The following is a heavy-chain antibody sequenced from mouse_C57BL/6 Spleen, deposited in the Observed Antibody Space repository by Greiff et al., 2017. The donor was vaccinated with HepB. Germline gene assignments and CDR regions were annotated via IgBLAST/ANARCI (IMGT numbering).Heavy chain of an antibody. Sequence: QVQLQQSGAELVRPGTSVKVSCKASGYAFTNYLIEWVKQRPGQGLEWIGVINPGSGGTNYNEKFKGKATLTADKSSSTAYMQLSSLTSEDSAVYFCARSGYGSSCFDYWGQGTTLTVSS. CDR1: GYAFTNYL. CDR3: ARSGYGSSCFDY. V-gene: IGHV1-54*01. D-gene: IGHD1-1*01. J-gene: IGHJ2*01. CDR2: INPGSGGT.